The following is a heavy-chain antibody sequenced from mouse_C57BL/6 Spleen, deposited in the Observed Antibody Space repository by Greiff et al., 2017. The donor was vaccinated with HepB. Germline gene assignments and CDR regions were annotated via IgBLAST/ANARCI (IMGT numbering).Heavy chain of an antibody. D-gene: IGHD2-1*01. V-gene: IGHV1-82*01. CDR1: GYAFSSSW. CDR2: IYPGDGDT. Sequence: QVQLQQSGPELVKPGASVKISCKASGYAFSSSWMNWVKQRPGKGLEWIGRIYPGDGDTNYNGKFKGKATLTADNSSSTDYMPLSSLTSEDSAVYFCARGDGNYWYFDVWGTGTTVTVSS. J-gene: IGHJ1*03. CDR3: ARGDGNYWYFDV.